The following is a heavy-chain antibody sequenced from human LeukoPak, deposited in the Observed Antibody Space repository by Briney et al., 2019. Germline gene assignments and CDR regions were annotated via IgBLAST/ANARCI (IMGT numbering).Heavy chain of an antibody. D-gene: IGHD3-22*01. CDR1: GITLSNYG. V-gene: IGHV3-23*01. CDR2: LSGSGGST. J-gene: IGHJ4*02. Sequence: HPGGSLRLSCAVSGITLSNYGLSWVRQAPGKGLEWVAGLSGSGGSTNYADSVKGRFTISRDNPKNTLYLQMNSLRAEDTAVYFCAKRGVVIRVILVGFHKEAYYFDSWGQGALVTVSS. CDR3: AKRGVVIRVILVGFHKEAYYFDS.